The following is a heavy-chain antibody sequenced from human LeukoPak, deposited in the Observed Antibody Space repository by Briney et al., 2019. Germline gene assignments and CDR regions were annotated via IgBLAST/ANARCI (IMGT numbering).Heavy chain of an antibody. CDR1: GYTFTSYA. D-gene: IGHD2-15*01. CDR2: INAGNGNT. V-gene: IGHV1-3*01. Sequence: GASVKVSCKASGYTFTSYAMHWVRQPPGQRLEWMGWINAGNGNTKYSQKFQGRVTITRDTSASTAYMGLSGLRSEDTAVYYCASGPLLYYYYGMDVWGQGTTVTVSS. CDR3: ASGPLLYYYYGMDV. J-gene: IGHJ6*02.